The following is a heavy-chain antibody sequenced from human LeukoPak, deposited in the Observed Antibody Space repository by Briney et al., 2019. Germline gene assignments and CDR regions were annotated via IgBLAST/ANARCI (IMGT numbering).Heavy chain of an antibody. CDR1: GFTFDDYA. D-gene: IGHD6-19*01. CDR3: ARDAPSGWYVSGLDY. J-gene: IGHJ4*02. V-gene: IGHV3-9*01. CDR2: ISWNSGSI. Sequence: GRSLRLSCAASGFTFDDYAMHWVRQAPGKGLEWVSGISWNSGSIGYADSVRGRFTISRDNAKNSLYLQMNSLRAEDTALYYCARDAPSGWYVSGLDYWGQGTLVTVSS.